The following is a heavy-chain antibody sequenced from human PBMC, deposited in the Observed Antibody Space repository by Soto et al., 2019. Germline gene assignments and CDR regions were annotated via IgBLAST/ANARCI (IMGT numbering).Heavy chain of an antibody. CDR3: APLFYN. V-gene: IGHV3-30-3*01. CDR1: GFTFSNYA. CDR2: ISSDGSNK. Sequence: QMQLAESGGGVVQPGRSLKLSCVASGFTFSNYAMHWVRQAPGKGLEWVAVISSDGSNKYYADSVKGRFTISRDNSKHTLSLQLDSLRPEDTAVYYCAPLFYNWGQGTLVTVSS. J-gene: IGHJ4*02. D-gene: IGHD3-3*01.